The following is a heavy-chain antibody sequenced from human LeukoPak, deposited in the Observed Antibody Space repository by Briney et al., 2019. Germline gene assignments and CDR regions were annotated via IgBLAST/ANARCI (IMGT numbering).Heavy chain of an antibody. J-gene: IGHJ4*02. CDR3: ARDGKAKNDY. CDR1: GFTFSTYA. D-gene: IGHD1-26*01. V-gene: IGHV3-64*01. Sequence: GGSLRLSCAASGFTFSTYAMQWVRQAPDKRLEYVSGMSDNGDTIYYANSVRGRFTMSRDNSRSTLYLQMGSLRPEDTAVYYCARDGKAKNDYWGQGTLVTVST. CDR2: MSDNGDTI.